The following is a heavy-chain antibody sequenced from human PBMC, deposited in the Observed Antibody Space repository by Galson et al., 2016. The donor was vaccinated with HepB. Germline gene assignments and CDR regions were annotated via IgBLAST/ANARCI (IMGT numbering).Heavy chain of an antibody. V-gene: IGHV3-11*06. CDR2: IDGRSTFS. Sequence: SLRLSCAASGFTFSDHYMSWIRQTPGKGLEWLSFIDGRSTFSNYADSVKGRFTISRDNAKNSVFLHMSSLTVDDTGLYYCARGEQPPDYWGQGALVTVSS. D-gene: IGHD1/OR15-1a*01. CDR1: GFTFSDHY. CDR3: ARGEQPPDY. J-gene: IGHJ4*02.